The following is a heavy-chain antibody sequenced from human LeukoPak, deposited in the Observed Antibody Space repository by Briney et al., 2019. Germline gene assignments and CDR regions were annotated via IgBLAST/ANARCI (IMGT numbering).Heavy chain of an antibody. CDR3: ARSIAAVGASSYAFDI. Sequence: ASVTVSCKASGYTFTSYGIGWVRQAPGQGLEWMGWISAYNGNTNYAQKLQGRVTMTTDTSTSTAYMELRSLRSDDTAVYYCARSIAAVGASSYAFDIWGQGTMVTVSS. CDR1: GYTFTSYG. CDR2: ISAYNGNT. D-gene: IGHD1-26*01. J-gene: IGHJ3*02. V-gene: IGHV1-18*01.